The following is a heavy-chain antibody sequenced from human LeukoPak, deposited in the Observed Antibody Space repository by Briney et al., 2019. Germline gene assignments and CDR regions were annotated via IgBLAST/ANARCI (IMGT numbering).Heavy chain of an antibody. Sequence: GGSLRLSCAASGFTFRSCWMHWVRQAPGKELVWVSRINGDGSTTNYADSVRGRFTMSRDNAKNTLYLQINSLRVEDTAVYYCARQNYGNPDYWGQGTLVTVSS. CDR2: INGDGSTT. CDR1: GFTFRSCW. CDR3: ARQNYGNPDY. J-gene: IGHJ4*02. D-gene: IGHD3-16*01. V-gene: IGHV3-74*01.